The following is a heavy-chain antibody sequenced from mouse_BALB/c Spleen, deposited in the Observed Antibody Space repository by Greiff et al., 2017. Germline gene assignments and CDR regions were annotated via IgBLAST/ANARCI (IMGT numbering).Heavy chain of an antibody. V-gene: IGHV5-12-1*01. CDR3: ARHSYDGYYGAMDY. CDR1: GFAFSSYD. Sequence: EVMLVESGGGLVKPGGSLKLSCAASGFAFSSYDMSWVRQTPEKRLEWVAYISSGGGSTYYPDTVKGRFTISRDNAKNTLYLQMSSLKSEDTAMYYCARHSYDGYYGAMDYWGQGTSVTVSS. J-gene: IGHJ4*01. CDR2: ISSGGGST. D-gene: IGHD2-3*01.